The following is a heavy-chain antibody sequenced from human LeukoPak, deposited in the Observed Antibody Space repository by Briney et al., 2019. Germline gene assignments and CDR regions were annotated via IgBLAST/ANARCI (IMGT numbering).Heavy chain of an antibody. CDR3: ARLDYGANPAWRGFGI. CDR1: GGSISSYY. V-gene: IGHV4-59*01. J-gene: IGHJ3*02. Sequence: SETLSLTCTVSGGSISSYYWTWIRQPPGKGLEWIGHIYHSGSTNYNPSLKSRVTISVDTSKNQFSLKLSSVIAADTAVYYCARLDYGANPAWRGFGIWGQGTMVTVSS. CDR2: IYHSGST. D-gene: IGHD4-17*01.